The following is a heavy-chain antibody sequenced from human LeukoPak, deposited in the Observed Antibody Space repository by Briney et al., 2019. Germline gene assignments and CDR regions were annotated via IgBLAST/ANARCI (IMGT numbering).Heavy chain of an antibody. J-gene: IGHJ5*02. V-gene: IGHV1-2*06. CDR2: INPNSGGT. CDR3: ARDQLYCSSTSCYAGSNLIDP. D-gene: IGHD2-2*01. CDR1: GYTFTGYY. Sequence: SVNDSCNVSGYTFTGYYMDWVRHAPGQGLEWIGRINPNSGGTNYAQKFQGRVTMTRDTSISTAYMELSRLRSDDTAVYYCARDQLYCSSTSCYAGSNLIDPWGQGTLVTVSS.